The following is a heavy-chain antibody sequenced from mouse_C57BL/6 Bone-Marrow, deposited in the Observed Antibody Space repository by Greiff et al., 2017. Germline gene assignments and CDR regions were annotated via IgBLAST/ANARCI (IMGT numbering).Heavy chain of an antibody. Sequence: QVQLQQSGPGLVQPSQSLSITCTVSGFSLTSYGVHWVRQSPGKGLEWLGVIWSGGSTDYNAAFISRLSISKDNSKSQVFFKMNSLQADDTDIYYCARMGDYYGISPYYYAMDYWGQGTSVTVSS. CDR3: ARMGDYYGISPYYYAMDY. CDR1: GFSLTSYG. J-gene: IGHJ4*01. CDR2: IWSGGST. V-gene: IGHV2-2*01. D-gene: IGHD1-1*01.